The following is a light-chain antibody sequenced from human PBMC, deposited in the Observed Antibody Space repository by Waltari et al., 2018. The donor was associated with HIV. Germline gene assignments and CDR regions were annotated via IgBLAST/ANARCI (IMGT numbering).Light chain of an antibody. J-gene: IGLJ3*02. CDR1: SSNIGSNT. CDR3: AAWDDSLNGRV. V-gene: IGLV1-44*01. CDR2: SNH. Sequence: QSVLTQPPSASGTPGQRVTISCSGSSSNIGSNTVNWYQQLPGTAPKLLIYSNHQRPSGVRDRFSGSKSGTSASLAISGLQSGDEADYYCAAWDDSLNGRVFGGGTKLTVL.